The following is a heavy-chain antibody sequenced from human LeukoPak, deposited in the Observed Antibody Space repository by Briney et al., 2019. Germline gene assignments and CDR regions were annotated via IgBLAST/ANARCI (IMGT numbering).Heavy chain of an antibody. CDR2: IHPHGIF. CDR1: GGSCDDYY. J-gene: IGHJ5*02. CDR3: ARGRDRSKAGDL. D-gene: IGHD5-24*01. V-gene: IGHV4-34*01. Sequence: SETLSLTCDVSGGSCDDYYCSWIRQPPGKGLEWIGEIHPHGIFYYNSSLMSRVTISIDASKSQFSLRLTSVTAADTAFYYCARGRDRSKAGDLWGQGSLVTVSS.